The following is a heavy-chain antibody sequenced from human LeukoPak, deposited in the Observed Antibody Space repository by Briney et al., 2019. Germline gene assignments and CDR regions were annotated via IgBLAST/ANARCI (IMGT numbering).Heavy chain of an antibody. CDR1: GGYFSGYY. CDR2: INHSGST. V-gene: IGHV4-34*01. J-gene: IGHJ4*02. D-gene: IGHD5-24*01. CDR3: ARVGPSSQRWKQYSY. Sequence: SETLSLTCAAYGGYFSGYYWSWIRQPPGKGLEWIGEINHSGSTNYNPSLKSRVTISVDTSKNQFSLKLSSVTAADTAVYYCARVGPSSQRWKQYSYWGQGSLVTVSS.